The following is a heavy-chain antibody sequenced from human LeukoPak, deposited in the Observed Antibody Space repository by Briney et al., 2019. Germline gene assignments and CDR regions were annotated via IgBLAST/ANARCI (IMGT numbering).Heavy chain of an antibody. CDR1: GYTFTNYG. CDR2: IIPIHGIA. J-gene: IGHJ2*01. CDR3: ARGQTEKLWYLDL. Sequence: GASVKVSCKASGYTFTNYGISWVRQAPGQGLEWMGWIIPIHGIANYAQKFQGRVTITADKSTSTAYMELSSLRSEDTAVYYCARGQTEKLWYLDLWGRGTLVTVSS. V-gene: IGHV1-69*10. D-gene: IGHD2-15*01.